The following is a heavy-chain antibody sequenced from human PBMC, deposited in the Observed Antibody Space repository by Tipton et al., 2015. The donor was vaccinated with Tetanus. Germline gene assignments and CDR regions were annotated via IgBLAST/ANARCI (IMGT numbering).Heavy chain of an antibody. Sequence: SLRLSCAASGFIFSDYYMSWIRQAPGKGLEWVSYIRSRGDTIYYADSVKGRFTISRDNAKNLVFLQMNSLRAEDTAVYYCAKRGQQWVVSSYFDSWGQGTLVAVSS. V-gene: IGHV3-11*01. CDR2: IRSRGDTI. CDR3: AKRGQQWVVSSYFDS. D-gene: IGHD6-19*01. CDR1: GFIFSDYY. J-gene: IGHJ4*02.